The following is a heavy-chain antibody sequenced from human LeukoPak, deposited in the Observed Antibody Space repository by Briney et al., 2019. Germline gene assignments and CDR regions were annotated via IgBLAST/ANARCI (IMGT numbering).Heavy chain of an antibody. Sequence: ASVKVSCKASGYTFTSYDINWVRQATGQGLEWMGWMNPNSGNTGYARKFQGRVTMTRNTSISTAYVELSSLRSEDTAVYYCARALAVADFEGYWGQGTLVTVPS. V-gene: IGHV1-8*01. CDR3: ARALAVADFEGY. D-gene: IGHD6-19*01. CDR1: GYTFTSYD. J-gene: IGHJ4*02. CDR2: MNPNSGNT.